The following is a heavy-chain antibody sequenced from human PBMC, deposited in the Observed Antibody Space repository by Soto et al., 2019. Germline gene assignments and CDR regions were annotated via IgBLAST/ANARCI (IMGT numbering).Heavy chain of an antibody. V-gene: IGHV4-30-2*01. J-gene: IGHJ5*02. CDR2: IYHSGST. Sequence: SETLSLTCAVSGGSISSGGYSWSWIRQPPGKGLEWIGYIYHSGSTYYNPSLKSRVTISVDRSKNQFSLNLSSVTAADTAVYYCARKMPTMIVVVIQNWFDPWGQGTLVTVSS. CDR3: ARKMPTMIVVVIQNWFDP. CDR1: GGSISSGGYS. D-gene: IGHD3-22*01.